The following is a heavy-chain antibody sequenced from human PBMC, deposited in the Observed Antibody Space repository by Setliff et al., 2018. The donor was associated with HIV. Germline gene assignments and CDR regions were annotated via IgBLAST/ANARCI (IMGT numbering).Heavy chain of an antibody. J-gene: IGHJ4*02. CDR3: ARGNNDLESFDC. D-gene: IGHD3-3*01. Sequence: PSETLSLTCNVSGDSLNTYYWSWIRQSGGEGLEWIGRIYASGKTTFNPSLKSRVRMSVDTSKNQFSLKLTSVTASDTAVYYCARGNNDLESFDCWGQGALVTV. CDR1: GDSLNTYY. V-gene: IGHV4-4*07. CDR2: IYASGKT.